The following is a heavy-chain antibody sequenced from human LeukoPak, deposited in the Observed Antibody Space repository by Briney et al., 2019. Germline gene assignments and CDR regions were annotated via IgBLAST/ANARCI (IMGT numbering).Heavy chain of an antibody. D-gene: IGHD3-22*01. V-gene: IGHV3-74*01. CDR1: GFTFSSYW. CDR3: ARDLGEYYDSSGTLG. J-gene: IGHJ4*02. Sequence: GGSLRLSRAASGFTFSSYWMHWVRQAPGKGLVWVSRINSDGSSTSYADSVKGRFTISRDNAKNTLYLQMNSLRAEDTAVYYCARDLGEYYDSSGTLGWGQGTLVTVSS. CDR2: INSDGSST.